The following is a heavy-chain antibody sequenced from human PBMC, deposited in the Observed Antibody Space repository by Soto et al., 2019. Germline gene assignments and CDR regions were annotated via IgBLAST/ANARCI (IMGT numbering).Heavy chain of an antibody. D-gene: IGHD6-13*01. J-gene: IGHJ5*02. V-gene: IGHV4-4*02. CDR1: GGSISSSNW. CDR3: AAFVAGAWTTYNWFDP. CDR2: IYHSGST. Sequence: QVQLQESGPGLVKPSGTLSLTCAVSGGSISSSNWWSWVRQPPGKGLEWIGEIYHSGSTNYNPSLKSRVTLSIDQSKNQFSPKLGSVTAADTAGYYCAAFVAGAWTTYNWFDPWGQGTLGTVSS.